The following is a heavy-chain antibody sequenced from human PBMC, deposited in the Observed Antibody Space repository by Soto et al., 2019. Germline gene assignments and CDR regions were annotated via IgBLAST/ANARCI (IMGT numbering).Heavy chain of an antibody. CDR3: AKGTRPFLEWLNDY. CDR2: ISGSGGST. V-gene: IGHV3-23*01. CDR1: GFTFSSYA. J-gene: IGHJ4*02. D-gene: IGHD3-3*02. Sequence: GGSLRLSCAASGFTFSSYAMSWVRQAPGKGLEWVSAISGSGGSTYYADSVKGRFTISRDNSKNTLYLQMNSLRAEDTAVYYCAKGTRPFLEWLNDYWGQGTLVTVSS.